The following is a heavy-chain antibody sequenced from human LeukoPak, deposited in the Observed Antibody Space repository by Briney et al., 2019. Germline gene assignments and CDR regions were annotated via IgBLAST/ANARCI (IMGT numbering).Heavy chain of an antibody. J-gene: IGHJ4*02. Sequence: GPSVKVSCKASGGTFSSYAISWVRQAPGQGLEWMGGIIPIFGTANYAQKFQGRVTITTDESTSTAYMELSSLRSEDTAVYYCARGNSGYSYGYGIRYYFDSWGQGTLVTVSS. V-gene: IGHV1-69*05. CDR2: IIPIFGTA. D-gene: IGHD5-18*01. CDR1: GGTFSSYA. CDR3: ARGNSGYSYGYGIRYYFDS.